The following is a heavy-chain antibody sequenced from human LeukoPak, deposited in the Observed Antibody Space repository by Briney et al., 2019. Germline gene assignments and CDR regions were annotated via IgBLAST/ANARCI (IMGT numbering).Heavy chain of an antibody. CDR3: ARREGPFDY. Sequence: SETLSLTCTVSGGSIARDSHHWGWIRQPPGKGLEWIGSISYRGDTFYNPSLKSRVTISVDTSENQFSLNLNFVSAADTAVYYCARREGPFDYWGQGTLVTVSS. CDR2: ISYRGDT. V-gene: IGHV4-39*01. CDR1: GGSIARDSHH. J-gene: IGHJ4*02.